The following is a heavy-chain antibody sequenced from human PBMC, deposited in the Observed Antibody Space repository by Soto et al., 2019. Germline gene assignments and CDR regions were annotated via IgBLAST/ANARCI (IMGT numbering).Heavy chain of an antibody. CDR1: GFTFSSYS. CDR2: ISSSSSYI. CDR3: AREGGSVGPVHEAFDI. D-gene: IGHD3-16*01. V-gene: IGHV3-21*01. J-gene: IGHJ3*02. Sequence: GGSLRLSCAASGFTFSSYSMNWVRQAPGKGLEWVSSISSSSSYIYYADSVKGRFTISRDNAKNSLYLQMNSLRAEDTAVYYCAREGGSVGPVHEAFDIWGQGTMVTVSS.